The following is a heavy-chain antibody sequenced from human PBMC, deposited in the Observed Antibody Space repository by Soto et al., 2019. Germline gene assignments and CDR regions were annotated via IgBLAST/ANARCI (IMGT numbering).Heavy chain of an antibody. D-gene: IGHD2-15*01. V-gene: IGHV4-59*12. CDR1: GGSISSYY. CDR2: IYYSGST. J-gene: IGHJ4*02. Sequence: SETLSLTCTVSGGSISSYYWSWIRQPPWKGLEWIGYIYYSGSTNYNPSLKSRVTISVDTSKNQFSLKLTSVTAADTAVYYCARASVGPPGGGSWIMPFDFWGQGTRVTVSS. CDR3: ARASVGPPGGGSWIMPFDF.